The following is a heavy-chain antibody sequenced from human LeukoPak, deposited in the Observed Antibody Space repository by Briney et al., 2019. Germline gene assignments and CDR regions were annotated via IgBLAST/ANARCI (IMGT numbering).Heavy chain of an antibody. J-gene: IGHJ4*02. CDR3: ARGRLEAAVTDDY. CDR1: GYTFTGYY. CDR2: VNPNSGGT. D-gene: IGHD6-13*01. Sequence: GASVKVSCKASGYTFTGYYMHWVRQAPGQGLEWMGWVNPNSGGTRYAQRFQDRVTMTRDTSITTAYMELSRLRSDDTAVYFCARGRLEAAVTDDYWGQGTLVTLSS. V-gene: IGHV1-2*02.